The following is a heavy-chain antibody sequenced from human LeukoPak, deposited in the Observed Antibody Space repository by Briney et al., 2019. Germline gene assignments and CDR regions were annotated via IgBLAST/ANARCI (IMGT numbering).Heavy chain of an antibody. D-gene: IGHD6-13*01. V-gene: IGHV3-48*03. CDR2: ISSSGSTI. J-gene: IGHJ4*02. CDR1: GFTFSSYE. Sequence: PGGSLRLSCAASGFTFSSYEMNWVRQAPGKGLEWVSYISSSGSTIYYADSVKGRFTISRDNAKNSLYLQMNSLRAEDTAVYYCARDSYPIRIAAAVTSAFDYWGQGTLVTVSS. CDR3: ARDSYPIRIAAAVTSAFDY.